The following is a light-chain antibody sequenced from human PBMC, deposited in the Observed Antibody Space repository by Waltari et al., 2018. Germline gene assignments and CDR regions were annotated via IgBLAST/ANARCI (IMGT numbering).Light chain of an antibody. CDR2: RNN. J-gene: IGLJ3*02. CDR1: RNNVGNEG. Sequence: QAGLTQPPSVSKGLRQTATLTCTGNRNNVGNEGAAWLQQHQGHPPKLLSYRNNNRPSGISEGFSASRSGNSASLTITVLQPEDEADYYCSAWDNGLSVWMFGGGTKLTV. V-gene: IGLV10-54*04. CDR3: SAWDNGLSVWM.